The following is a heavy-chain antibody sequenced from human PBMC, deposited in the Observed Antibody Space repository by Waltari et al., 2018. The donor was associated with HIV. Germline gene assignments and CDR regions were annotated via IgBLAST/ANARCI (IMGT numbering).Heavy chain of an antibody. CDR3: ARDIMDRWPGPSGGLDV. CDR1: GFTFRSYD. Sequence: EVRLVESGGGLVQTGGSLRLSCAASGFTFRSYDLHWVRQRTGRGLEWVAGIGTAADTFYTTSVRGRFTISRDNARNSLYLQMTGLRAEDTAVYYCARDIMDRWPGPSGGLDVWGHGTTVSVSS. J-gene: IGHJ6*01. D-gene: IGHD2-8*02. CDR2: IGTAADT. V-gene: IGHV3-13*01.